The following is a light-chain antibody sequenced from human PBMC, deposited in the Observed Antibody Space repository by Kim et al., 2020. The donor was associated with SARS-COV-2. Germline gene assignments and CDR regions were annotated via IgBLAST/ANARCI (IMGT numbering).Light chain of an antibody. CDR1: SSDIGGYDY. V-gene: IGLV2-14*03. J-gene: IGLJ3*02. Sequence: QSALTQPASVSGSPGQSITISCTGTSSDIGGYDYVSWYQQHPGKAPQLMIYAVTKRPSGVSNRFSGSKSGTAASLTISGLQAEDEADYYCISYTSATTWVFGGGTKLTVL. CDR2: AVT. CDR3: ISYTSATTWV.